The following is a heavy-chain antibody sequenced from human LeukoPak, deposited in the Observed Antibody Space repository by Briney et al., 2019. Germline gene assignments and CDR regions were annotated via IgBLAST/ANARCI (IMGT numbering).Heavy chain of an antibody. CDR2: IGTAGDT. CDR3: ARASYYDSSGYYYGETYYYYYGMDV. D-gene: IGHD3-22*01. CDR1: GFTFSSYD. J-gene: IGHJ6*02. Sequence: GGSLRLSCAASGFTFSSYDMHWVRQATGKGLEWVSAIGTAGDTYYPGSVKGRFTISRENAKNSLYLQMNSLRAGDTAVYYCARASYYDSSGYYYGETYYYYYGMDVWGQGTTVTVSS. V-gene: IGHV3-13*01.